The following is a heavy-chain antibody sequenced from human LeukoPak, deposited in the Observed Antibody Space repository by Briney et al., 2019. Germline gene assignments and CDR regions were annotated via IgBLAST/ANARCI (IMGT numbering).Heavy chain of an antibody. J-gene: IGHJ4*02. V-gene: IGHV1-2*02. CDR3: ARSRAPYYYDSSGSLAYVDY. CDR1: GYTFTGYY. CDR2: INPNSGGT. Sequence: ASVKVSCKASGYTFTGYYMHWVRQAPGQGLEWMGWINPNSGGTNYAQKSQGRVTMTRDTSISTAYMELSRLRSDDTAVYYCARSRAPYYYDSSGSLAYVDYWGQGTLVTVSS. D-gene: IGHD3-22*01.